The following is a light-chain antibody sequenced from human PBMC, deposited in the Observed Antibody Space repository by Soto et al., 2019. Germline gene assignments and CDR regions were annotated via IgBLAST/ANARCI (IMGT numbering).Light chain of an antibody. CDR3: QQYYSYNT. CDR2: QTS. J-gene: IGKJ4*01. CDR1: QTINNW. V-gene: IGKV1-5*03. Sequence: DIQMTQSPSTLSASVGDRITITCRASQTINNWLAWYQQKPGKAPKLLIYQTSSLESGVPSRVSGRGSGTEFSLTISSLQPDDFATYYCQQYYSYNTFGGGTKVEIK.